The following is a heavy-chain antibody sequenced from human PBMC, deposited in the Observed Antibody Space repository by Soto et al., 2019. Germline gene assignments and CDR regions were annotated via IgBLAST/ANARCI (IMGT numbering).Heavy chain of an antibody. CDR1: GGIFTNNA. CDR3: ATGGNNDGYCFYPRMEV. D-gene: IGHD5-18*01. CDR2: VIPLFDTA. J-gene: IGHJ6*04. Sequence: QVQVVQSGAEVKKPWSSVKVSCKVSGGIFTNNAISWLRQAPGQWLEGLGGVIPLFDTAYYAHIFRGRLRISEDGATTSVYMELNGVTPADQVVYFSATGGNNDGYCFYPRMEVWGEGPKVPVSA. V-gene: IGHV1-69*01.